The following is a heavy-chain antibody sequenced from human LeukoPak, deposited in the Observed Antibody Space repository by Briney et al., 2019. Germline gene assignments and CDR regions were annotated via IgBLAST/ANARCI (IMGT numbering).Heavy chain of an antibody. V-gene: IGHV3-30*02. D-gene: IGHD1-26*01. CDR3: AKDRTTSGSYFDY. Sequence: PGGSLRLSCAASGFTFNNYGMHWVRQAPGKGLEWVSFIRFDGSIDYYADFVEGRFTISRDNSKNTLYLQLSGLTAEDTAFYYCAKDRTTSGSYFDYWGQGTLVTVSS. CDR1: GFTFNNYG. J-gene: IGHJ4*02. CDR2: IRFDGSID.